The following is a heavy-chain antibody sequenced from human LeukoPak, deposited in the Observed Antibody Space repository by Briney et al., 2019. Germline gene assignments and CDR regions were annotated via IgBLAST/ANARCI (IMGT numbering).Heavy chain of an antibody. Sequence: PSETLSLTCAVYGGSFRGYYWSWIRQPPGKGLEWIGEINHSGSSNYNPSLKSRVTISLDTSKNQFSLKLSSMTTADTAVYYCARDRSSGSGKYYFDYWGQGTLVTVSS. V-gene: IGHV4-34*01. CDR1: GGSFRGYY. CDR2: INHSGSS. CDR3: ARDRSSGSGKYYFDY. J-gene: IGHJ4*02. D-gene: IGHD6-13*01.